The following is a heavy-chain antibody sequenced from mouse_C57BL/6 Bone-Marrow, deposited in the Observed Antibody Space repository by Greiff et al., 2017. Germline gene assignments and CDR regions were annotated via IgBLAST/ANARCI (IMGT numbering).Heavy chain of an antibody. CDR2: IYPGSGNT. Sequence: QVQLQQSGAELVRPGASVKLSCKASGYTFTDYYINWVKQRPGQGLEWIARIYPGSGNTYYNEKFKGKATLTAEKSSSTAYMQLSSLTSEDSAVYFCARLGWLLRAMDYWGQGTSVTVSS. V-gene: IGHV1-76*01. D-gene: IGHD2-3*01. CDR3: ARLGWLLRAMDY. CDR1: GYTFTDYY. J-gene: IGHJ4*01.